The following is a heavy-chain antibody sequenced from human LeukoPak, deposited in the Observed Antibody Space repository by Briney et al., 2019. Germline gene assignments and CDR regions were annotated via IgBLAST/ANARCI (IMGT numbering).Heavy chain of an antibody. D-gene: IGHD1-14*01. CDR2: MSYSGSA. V-gene: IGHV4-59*08. CDR1: GGSISSYY. J-gene: IGHJ4*02. Sequence: SETLSLTCTVSGGSISSYYWSWIRQPPGKGLEWIGYMSYSGSANYNPSLKSRVTISVDTSKNQFSLKLSSVTAADTAVYYCARHSSMNQAPDFDYWGQGTLVTVSS. CDR3: ARHSSMNQAPDFDY.